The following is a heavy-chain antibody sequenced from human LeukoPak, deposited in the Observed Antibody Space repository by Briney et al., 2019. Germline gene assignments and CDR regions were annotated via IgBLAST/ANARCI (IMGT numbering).Heavy chain of an antibody. Sequence: SETLSLTCTVSGGSISSSSYYWGWIRQPPGKGLEWIGSIYYSGSTYYNPSLKSRVTISVDTSKNQFSLKLSSVTAADTAVYYCARDTPCSDLRKDYYCGMGVWGQGTTVTVSS. CDR3: ARDTPCSDLRKDYYCGMGV. CDR1: GGSISSSSYY. J-gene: IGHJ6*02. CDR2: IYYSGST. D-gene: IGHD2-15*01. V-gene: IGHV4-39*07.